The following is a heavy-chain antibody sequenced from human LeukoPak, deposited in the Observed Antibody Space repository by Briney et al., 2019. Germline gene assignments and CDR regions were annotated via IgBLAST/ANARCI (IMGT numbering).Heavy chain of an antibody. J-gene: IGHJ6*03. V-gene: IGHV1-69*05. CDR1: GGTFSSYA. CDR2: IIPIFGTA. D-gene: IGHD5-18*01. CDR3: AGSLGYSYGYGYYYYYMDV. Sequence: SVKVSCKASGGTFSSYAISWVRQAPGQGLEWMGEIIPIFGTANYAQKFQGRVTITTDESTSTAYMELSSLRSEDTAVYYCAGSLGYSYGYGYYYYYMDVWGKGTTVTVSS.